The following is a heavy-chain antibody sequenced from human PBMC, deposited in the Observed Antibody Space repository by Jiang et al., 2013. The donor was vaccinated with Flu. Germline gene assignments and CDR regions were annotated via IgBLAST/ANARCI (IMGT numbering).Heavy chain of an antibody. J-gene: IGHJ6*02. CDR3: ARVGTDYYYAMDV. Sequence: SGAEVKKPGSSVKVSCKASGGPFSNYAISWVRQAPGQGLEWMGEILPILAVAKYAQKFQGRVTVTADKSTTTAYMELIGLRSDDTAVYYCARVGTDYYYAMDVWGQGTTVTVSS. CDR2: ILPILAVA. CDR1: GGPFSNYA. V-gene: IGHV1-69*04.